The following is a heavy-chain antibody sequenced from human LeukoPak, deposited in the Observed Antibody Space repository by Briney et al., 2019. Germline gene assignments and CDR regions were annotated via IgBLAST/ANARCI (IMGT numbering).Heavy chain of an antibody. CDR2: INPNSGGT. Sequence: GASVKVSCKASGYTFTGYYIHWVRQAPGQGLEWLGWINPNSGGTNYAQKFQGRVTMTRGTSISTAYVELSRLRSDDTAVYYCAREGFDILTGYYSVNFDYWGQGTLVTVSS. D-gene: IGHD3-9*01. J-gene: IGHJ4*02. CDR3: AREGFDILTGYYSVNFDY. V-gene: IGHV1-2*02. CDR1: GYTFTGYY.